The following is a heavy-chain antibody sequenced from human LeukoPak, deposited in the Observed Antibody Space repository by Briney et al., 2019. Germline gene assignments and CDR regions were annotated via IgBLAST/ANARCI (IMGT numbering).Heavy chain of an antibody. D-gene: IGHD4-17*01. V-gene: IGHV3-23*01. CDR2: ISGSGGST. CDR3: AKLPTVTTSMDY. J-gene: IGHJ4*02. Sequence: GGSLRLSCAASGFTFSSSAMSWVRQALGEGGGWESAISGSGGSTYYADSVKGRFTISRDNSKNTLYLQMNSLRSEDTAVYYCAKLPTVTTSMDYWGQGTLVTVSS. CDR1: GFTFSSSA.